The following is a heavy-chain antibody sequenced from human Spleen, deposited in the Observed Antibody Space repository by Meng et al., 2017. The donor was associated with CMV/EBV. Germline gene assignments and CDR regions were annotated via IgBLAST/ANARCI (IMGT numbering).Heavy chain of an antibody. CDR3: AKDKHTSGWPYYFDY. J-gene: IGHJ4*02. CDR2: ISWDGGRT. Sequence: GGSLRLSCAASGFTFDDYIMHWVRQAPGKGLEWVSLISWDGGRTYYADSVKGRFTISRDNSKNSLYLEMNSLKTEDTALYYCAKDKHTSGWPYYFDYWGQGTLVTVSS. V-gene: IGHV3-43*01. D-gene: IGHD6-19*01. CDR1: GFTFDDYI.